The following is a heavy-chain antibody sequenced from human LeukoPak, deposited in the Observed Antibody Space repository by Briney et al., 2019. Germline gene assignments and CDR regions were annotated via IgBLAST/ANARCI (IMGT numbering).Heavy chain of an antibody. Sequence: ASVKVSCKASGYTFTSYDINWVRQATGQGLEWMGWMNPNSGNTGYAQKFQGRVTMTRNTSISTAYMELSSLRSEDTAVYYCARSLLGATTTQTYYGSGSYPDYWGQGTLVTVSS. D-gene: IGHD3-10*01. CDR2: MNPNSGNT. CDR3: ARSLLGATTTQTYYGSGSYPDY. CDR1: GYTFTSYD. V-gene: IGHV1-8*01. J-gene: IGHJ4*02.